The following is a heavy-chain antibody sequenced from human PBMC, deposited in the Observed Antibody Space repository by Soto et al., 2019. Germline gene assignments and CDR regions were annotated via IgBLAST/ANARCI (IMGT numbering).Heavy chain of an antibody. CDR3: ARDGPYDILTGVENYYYSSYMDV. CDR1: GYTFTSYG. Sequence: ASVKVSCKASGYTFTSYGISWVRQAPGQGLEWMGWISAYNGNTNYAQKLQGRVTMTTDTSTSTAYMELRSLRSDDTAVYYCARDGPYDILTGVENYYYSSYMDVWGKGTTVTVSS. J-gene: IGHJ6*03. V-gene: IGHV1-18*01. D-gene: IGHD3-9*01. CDR2: ISAYNGNT.